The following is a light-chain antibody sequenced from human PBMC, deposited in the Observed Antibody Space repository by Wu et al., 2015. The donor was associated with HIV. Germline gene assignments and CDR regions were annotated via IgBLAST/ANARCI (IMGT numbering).Light chain of an antibody. V-gene: IGKV3-11*01. CDR1: QSLGSS. CDR2: DTS. CDR3: QHYDNSPQWM. J-gene: IGKJ1*01. Sequence: EIALTQSPATLSLSPGERATLSCRASQSLGSSLAWYQQKPGHSPRLLIHDTSFRAAGVPARFGGSGSATNFTLTITSLEPEDFAVYYCQHYDNSPQWMFGQGTKVEIK.